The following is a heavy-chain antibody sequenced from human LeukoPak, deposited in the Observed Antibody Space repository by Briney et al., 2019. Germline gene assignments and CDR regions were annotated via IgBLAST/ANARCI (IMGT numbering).Heavy chain of an antibody. V-gene: IGHV3-74*01. CDR2: INSDGSRT. CDR1: GXAFSSYW. J-gene: IGHJ6*02. D-gene: IGHD6-13*01. CDR3: ARAGIAAADDNYYYGMDV. Sequence: GGSLRLSCAASGXAFSSYWMHWVRQAPGKGLVSVSRINSDGSRTGYADSVKGRFSISRDSAKNTPYLQMSSLRFEDTSVYYCARAGIAAADDNYYYGMDVWGQGTTVTVSS.